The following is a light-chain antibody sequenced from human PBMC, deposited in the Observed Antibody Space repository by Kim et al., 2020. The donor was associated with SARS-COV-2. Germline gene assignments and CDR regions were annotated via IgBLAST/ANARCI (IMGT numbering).Light chain of an antibody. CDR3: NSRYSSGNHLLYV. Sequence: GQTVSITCQGDSLRSYYDSWYQQQPRQAPVLVIYGKNNQPSGIPDRFSISSSGNTASLTITGAQAEDEADYYCNSRYSSGNHLLYVFGTGTKVTVL. V-gene: IGLV3-19*01. CDR2: GKN. CDR1: SLRSYY. J-gene: IGLJ1*01.